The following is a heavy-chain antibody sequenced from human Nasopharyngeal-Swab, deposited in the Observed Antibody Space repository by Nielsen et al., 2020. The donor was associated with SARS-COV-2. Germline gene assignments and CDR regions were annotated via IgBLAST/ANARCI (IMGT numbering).Heavy chain of an antibody. V-gene: IGHV4-61*05. Sequence: SETLSLTCTVPGVSREFMDSSYWAWLRQAPGQGLEWIGYIYYTGSTNYNPSLKSRVTISVDKSKNQFSLKLSSVTAADTAVYYCARRPTNWGLNWFDPWGQGTLVTVSS. D-gene: IGHD7-27*01. CDR1: GVSREFMDSSY. CDR2: IYYTGST. CDR3: ARRPTNWGLNWFDP. J-gene: IGHJ5*02.